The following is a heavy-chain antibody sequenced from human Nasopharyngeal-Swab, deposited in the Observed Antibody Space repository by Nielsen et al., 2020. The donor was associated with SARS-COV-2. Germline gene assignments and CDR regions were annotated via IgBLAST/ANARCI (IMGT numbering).Heavy chain of an antibody. CDR2: ISYDGSNK. J-gene: IGHJ3*02. CDR1: GFTFSSYA. Sequence: GESLKISCAASGFTFSSYAMHWVRQAPGKGLEWVAVISYDGSNKYYADSVKGRFTISRDNSKNTLYLQMNSLRAEDTAVYYCARWSEWHNAFDIWGQGTMVTVSS. D-gene: IGHD3-3*01. CDR3: ARWSEWHNAFDI. V-gene: IGHV3-30*14.